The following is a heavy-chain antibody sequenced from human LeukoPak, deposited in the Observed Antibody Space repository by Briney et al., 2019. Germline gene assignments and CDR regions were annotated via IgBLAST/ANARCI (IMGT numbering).Heavy chain of an antibody. Sequence: SETLSLTCTVSGGSISSSSYYWGWIRQPPGKGLEWIGSIYYSGSTYYNPSIKSRVTISVDTSKNQFSLKLSSVTAADTAVYYCARATTAYYYYYMDVWGKGTTVTVSS. D-gene: IGHD1-26*01. V-gene: IGHV4-39*07. J-gene: IGHJ6*03. CDR3: ARATTAYYYYYMDV. CDR2: IYYSGST. CDR1: GGSISSSSYY.